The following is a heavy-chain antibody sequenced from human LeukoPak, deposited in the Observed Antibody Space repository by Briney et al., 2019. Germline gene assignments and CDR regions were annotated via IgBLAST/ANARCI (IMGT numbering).Heavy chain of an antibody. CDR3: ARSPQFDGSGSYSNWFDP. CDR2: IYTSGST. J-gene: IGHJ5*02. CDR1: GGSISSYY. V-gene: IGHV4-4*07. Sequence: KPSETLSLTCTVSGGSISSYYWSWIRQPAGKGLEWIGRIYTSGSTNYNPSLKSRVTMSVDTSKNQFSLKLSSVTAVDTAVYYCARSPQFDGSGSYSNWFDPWGQGTLVTVSS. D-gene: IGHD3-10*01.